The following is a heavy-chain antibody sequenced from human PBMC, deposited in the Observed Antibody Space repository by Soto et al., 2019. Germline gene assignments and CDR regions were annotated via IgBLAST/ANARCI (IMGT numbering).Heavy chain of an antibody. CDR1: GFTFSSYG. J-gene: IGHJ4*02. CDR3: AKDHTESPFDY. V-gene: IGHV3-30*18. D-gene: IGHD2-2*02. CDR2: ISYDGSNK. Sequence: PXGSLQLSCAASGFTFSSYGMHWVRQAPGKGLEWVAVISYDGSNKYYADSVKGRFTISRDNSKNTLYLQMNSLRAEDTAVYYCAKDHTESPFDYWGQGTLVTVSS.